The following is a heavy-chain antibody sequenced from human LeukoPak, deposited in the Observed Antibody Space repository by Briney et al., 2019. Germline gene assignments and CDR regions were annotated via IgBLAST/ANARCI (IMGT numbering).Heavy chain of an antibody. D-gene: IGHD6-13*01. Sequence: PSQTLSLTCTVSGGSISSGDYYWRWIRQPPGKGLEWIGYIYYSGSTYYNPSLKSRLTISVDTSKSQFSLKLSSVTAADTAVYYCARYSSSWTVFDYWGQGTLVTVSS. V-gene: IGHV4-30-4*01. CDR2: IYYSGST. CDR1: GGSISSGDYY. J-gene: IGHJ4*02. CDR3: ARYSSSWTVFDY.